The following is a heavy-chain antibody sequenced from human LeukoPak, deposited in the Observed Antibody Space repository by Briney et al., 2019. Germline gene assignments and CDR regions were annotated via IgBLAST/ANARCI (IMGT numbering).Heavy chain of an antibody. CDR3: ARDIPPQGPNYFDY. CDR1: GFTFSSYS. Sequence: PGGSLRLSCAASGFTFSSYSMNWVRQAPGKGLEWVSSISSSSSYIYYADSVKGRFTISRDNAKNSLYLQMNSLRAEDTAVYYCARDIPPQGPNYFDYWGQGTLVTVSS. CDR2: ISSSSSYI. J-gene: IGHJ4*02. V-gene: IGHV3-21*01.